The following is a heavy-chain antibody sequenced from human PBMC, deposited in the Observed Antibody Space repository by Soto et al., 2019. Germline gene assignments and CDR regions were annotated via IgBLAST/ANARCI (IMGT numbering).Heavy chain of an antibody. D-gene: IGHD3-16*01. V-gene: IGHV4-34*01. CDR1: GGSFSGYY. CDR2: INHSGNT. J-gene: IGHJ4*02. Sequence: SEALSLTCCVEGGSFSGYYWSWIRQPPGKGLEWIGEINHSGNTYYNPSLKSRVTISVDTSKNQFSLKLNSVTAADTAVYYCARQGYYRTKTYTPSRFCGQGTLVTVSS. CDR3: ARQGYYRTKTYTPSRF.